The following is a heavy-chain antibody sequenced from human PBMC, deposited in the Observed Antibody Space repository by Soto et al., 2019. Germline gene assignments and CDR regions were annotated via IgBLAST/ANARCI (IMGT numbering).Heavy chain of an antibody. CDR3: AREGVAPYYYYGMDV. V-gene: IGHV1-69*04. J-gene: IGHJ6*02. CDR1: GGTFSSYT. D-gene: IGHD5-12*01. Sequence: SVKVSCKASGGTFSSYTISWVRQAPGQGLEWMGRISPNHGITNYAQTFQGRVTMTTDTSTSTVHMEVRSLRSDDTAVYYCAREGVAPYYYYGMDVWGRGTPVTVSS. CDR2: ISPNHGIT.